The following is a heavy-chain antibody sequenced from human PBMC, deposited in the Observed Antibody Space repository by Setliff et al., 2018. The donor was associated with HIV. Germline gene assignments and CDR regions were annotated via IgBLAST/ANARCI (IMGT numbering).Heavy chain of an antibody. CDR1: GFTSSRYE. CDR3: ARDRGISGHYFDS. CDR2: VSSSADSI. D-gene: IGHD1-26*01. V-gene: IGHV3-48*03. Sequence: PGGSLRLSCAASGFTSSRYEMNWVRQAPGKGLEWIAAVSSSADSIVYADSVKGRFTISRDNAKSSLFLQMSGLRPEDTAVYYCARDRGISGHYFDSWGQGTLVTVSS. J-gene: IGHJ4*02.